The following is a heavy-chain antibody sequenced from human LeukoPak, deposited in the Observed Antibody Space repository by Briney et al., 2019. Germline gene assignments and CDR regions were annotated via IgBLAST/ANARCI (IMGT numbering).Heavy chain of an antibody. CDR2: ISAYNGNT. CDR1: GYTFTSYG. J-gene: IGHJ3*02. Sequence: GASVKVSCKASGYTFTSYGISWVRQAPGQGLEWMGWISAYNGNTNYAQKLQGRVTMTTDTSTSTAYMELRSLRSDDTAVYYCARDRGGYYYDSSGYSIQLDIWGQGTMVTASS. V-gene: IGHV1-18*01. D-gene: IGHD3-22*01. CDR3: ARDRGGYYYDSSGYSIQLDI.